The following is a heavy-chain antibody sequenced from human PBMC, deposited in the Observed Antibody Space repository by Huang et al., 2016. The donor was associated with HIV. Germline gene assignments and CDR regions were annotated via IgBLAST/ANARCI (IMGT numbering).Heavy chain of an antibody. CDR2: ISSSGSYI. D-gene: IGHD2-15*01. V-gene: IGHV3-21*01. J-gene: IGHJ3*02. Sequence: EVQLVESGGGLVKPGGSLRLSCAASGFTFSSYTMNWVRKAPGKGQEWVSSISSSGSYIYYADAMKGRLTISRDNAKNSLHLQVNSLRAEDTAVFYCARAKLGSCSDGSCPGGAFDIWGQGTLVSVSS. CDR1: GFTFSSYT. CDR3: ARAKLGSCSDGSCPGGAFDI.